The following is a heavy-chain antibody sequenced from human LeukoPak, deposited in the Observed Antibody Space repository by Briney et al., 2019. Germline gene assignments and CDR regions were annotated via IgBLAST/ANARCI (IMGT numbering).Heavy chain of an antibody. D-gene: IGHD3-9*01. CDR3: ARARYLDWLPHIDY. J-gene: IGHJ4*02. Sequence: SETLSLTCTVSGGSISSYYWSWIRQPPGKGLEWIGYIYHSGSTYYNPSLKSRVTISVDRSKNQFSLKLSSVTAADTAVYYCARARYLDWLPHIDYWGQGTLVTVSS. CDR2: IYHSGST. CDR1: GGSISSYY. V-gene: IGHV4-59*12.